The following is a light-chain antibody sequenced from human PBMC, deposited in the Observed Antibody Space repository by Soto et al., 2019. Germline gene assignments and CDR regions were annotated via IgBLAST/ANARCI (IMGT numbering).Light chain of an antibody. J-gene: IGLJ2*01. CDR2: EVS. CDR1: TSDIGAYNY. CDR3: SSYTSSSTLAGL. Sequence: QSVLTQPASVSGSPGQSITISCTEATSDIGAYNYVSWYKQHPGKAPKLLISEVSNRPSGVSDRFSGSKSGNTASLTISGLQADDEADYYCSSYTSSSTLAGLFGGGTQLTVL. V-gene: IGLV2-14*01.